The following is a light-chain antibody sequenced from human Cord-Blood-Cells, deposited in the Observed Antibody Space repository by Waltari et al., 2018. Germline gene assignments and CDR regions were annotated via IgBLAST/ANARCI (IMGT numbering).Light chain of an antibody. CDR1: ALPKKS. CDR2: EDS. CDR3: YSTDSSGNHYV. V-gene: IGLV3-10*01. Sequence: SPDLPHPPSVSVSPAQTARLTRLGDALPKKSAYLYPQKSGQAPVLVIYEDSKRPSGFPERVSGSSSGTMATLTISGAQVEDEADYYCYSTDSSGNHYVFGTGTKVTVL. J-gene: IGLJ1*01.